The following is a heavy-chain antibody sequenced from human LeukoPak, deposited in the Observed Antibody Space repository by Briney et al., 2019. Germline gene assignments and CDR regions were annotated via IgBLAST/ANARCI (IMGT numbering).Heavy chain of an antibody. V-gene: IGHV3-48*01. Sequence: GGSLRLSCAASGFTFSSYSMNWVRQAPGKGLEWVSYISSSSSTIYYADSVKGRFTISRDNAKNSLYLQMNSLRAEDTAVYYCARDKVQGSEWGSNFDYWGQGTLVTVSS. J-gene: IGHJ4*02. CDR3: ARDKVQGSEWGSNFDY. CDR2: ISSSSSTI. D-gene: IGHD2-15*01. CDR1: GFTFSSYS.